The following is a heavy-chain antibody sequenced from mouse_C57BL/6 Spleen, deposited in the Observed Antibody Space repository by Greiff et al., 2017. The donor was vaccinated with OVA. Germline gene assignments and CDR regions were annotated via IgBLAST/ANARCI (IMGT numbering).Heavy chain of an antibody. V-gene: IGHV1-26*01. J-gene: IGHJ2*01. Sequence: EVQLQQSGPELVKPGASVKISCKASGYTFTDYYMNWVKQSHGKSLEWIGDINPNNGGTSYNQKFKGKATLTVDKSSSTAYMELRSLTSEDSAVYYCARSEGNFDYWGQGTTLTVSS. CDR2: INPNNGGT. CDR1: GYTFTDYY. CDR3: ARSEGNFDY.